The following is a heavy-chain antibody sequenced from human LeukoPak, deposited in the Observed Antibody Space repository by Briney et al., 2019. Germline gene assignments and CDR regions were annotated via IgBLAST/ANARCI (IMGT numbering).Heavy chain of an antibody. V-gene: IGHV1-69*05. CDR3: ARAGRLRFLEWLNAYYFDY. Sequence: SVKVSCKASGGTFSSYAISWVRQAPGQGLEWMGRIIPIFGTANYAQKFQGRVTITTDESTSTAYMELSSLRSEDTAVYYCARAGRLRFLEWLNAYYFDYWGQGTLVTVSS. J-gene: IGHJ4*02. CDR1: GGTFSSYA. D-gene: IGHD3-3*01. CDR2: IIPIFGTA.